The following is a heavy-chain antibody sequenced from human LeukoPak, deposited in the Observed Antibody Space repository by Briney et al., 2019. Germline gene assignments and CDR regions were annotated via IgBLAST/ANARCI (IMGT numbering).Heavy chain of an antibody. CDR3: ARPAGYSYGYNAFDI. CDR2: IIPIFGTA. Sequence: ASVKVSCKASGGTFSSHAISWVRQAPGQGLEWMGGIIPIFGTANYAQKFQGRVTITADKSTSTAYMELSSLRSEDTAVYYCARPAGYSYGYNAFDIWGQGTMVTVSS. D-gene: IGHD5-18*01. J-gene: IGHJ3*02. V-gene: IGHV1-69*06. CDR1: GGTFSSHA.